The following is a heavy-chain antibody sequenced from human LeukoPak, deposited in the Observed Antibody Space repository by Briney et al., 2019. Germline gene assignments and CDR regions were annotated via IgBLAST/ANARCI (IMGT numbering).Heavy chain of an antibody. D-gene: IGHD3-10*01. J-gene: IGHJ4*02. CDR3: ARGLSTCDY. V-gene: IGHV3-48*02. CDR2: ISGASSSI. CDR1: GFALSGYG. Sequence: GGSLRLSCAASGFALSGYGMNWVRQAPGKGLEWASYISGASSSIYYADSVRGRFTISRDNAKNSLYLQMNSLRDDDTAVYYCARGLSTCDYWGQGTLVTVSS.